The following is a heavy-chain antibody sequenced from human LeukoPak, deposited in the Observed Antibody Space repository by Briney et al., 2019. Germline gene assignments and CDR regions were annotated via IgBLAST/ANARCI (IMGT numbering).Heavy chain of an antibody. V-gene: IGHV3-23*01. Sequence: GGSLRLSCAASGFTFSSYAMSWVRQAPGKGLEWVSAISGSGGSTYYADSVKGRFTISRDNSKNTLYLQMNSLRAEDTAVYYCAKGDRPRWAYYGSGSPSSPCDYWGQGTLATVSS. CDR2: ISGSGGST. CDR1: GFTFSSYA. D-gene: IGHD3-10*01. CDR3: AKGDRPRWAYYGSGSPSSPCDY. J-gene: IGHJ4*02.